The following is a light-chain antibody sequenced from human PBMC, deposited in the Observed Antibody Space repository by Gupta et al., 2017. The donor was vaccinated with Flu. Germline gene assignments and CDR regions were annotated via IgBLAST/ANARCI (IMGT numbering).Light chain of an antibody. J-gene: IGKJ2*01. Sequence: EIVLTQSPGTLSLSPGERATLSCRASQSVSSSYLAWYQQKPGQAPRLLIYGASSRATGIADRFSGSGSGTDFTLTISRLEPEDFAVYYCQQYGSSPYTFGQGTKLGIK. V-gene: IGKV3-20*01. CDR3: QQYGSSPYT. CDR2: GAS. CDR1: QSVSSSY.